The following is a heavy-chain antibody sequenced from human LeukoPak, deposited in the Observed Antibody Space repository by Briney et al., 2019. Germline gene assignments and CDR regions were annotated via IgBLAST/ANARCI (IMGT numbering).Heavy chain of an antibody. CDR2: IYSDGST. J-gene: IGHJ3*02. Sequence: GRSLRLSCAASGFTVSSNYMSWVRQAPGKGLEWVSEIYSDGSTYYAASVKGRFSISRDNSKNTVYLQLNSLRAEDTAVYYCARELREHGVFDIWGQGTMVTVSS. V-gene: IGHV3-53*01. D-gene: IGHD1-26*01. CDR1: GFTVSSNY. CDR3: ARELREHGVFDI.